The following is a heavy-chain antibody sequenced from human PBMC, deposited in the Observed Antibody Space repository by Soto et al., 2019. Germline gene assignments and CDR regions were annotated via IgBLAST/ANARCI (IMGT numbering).Heavy chain of an antibody. D-gene: IGHD3-10*01. CDR1: GHTITRHW. J-gene: IGHJ6*02. CDR3: ARSSQVGVKGYYYYYGMDV. V-gene: IGHV1-2*04. Sequence: GASVKVSCKASGHTITRHWMHWVRQAPGQGLEWMGGIIPIFGGTNYAQKFQGWVTMTRDTSISTAYMELSRLRSDDTAVYYCARSSQVGVKGYYYYYGMDVWGQGTTVTVSS. CDR2: IIPIFGGT.